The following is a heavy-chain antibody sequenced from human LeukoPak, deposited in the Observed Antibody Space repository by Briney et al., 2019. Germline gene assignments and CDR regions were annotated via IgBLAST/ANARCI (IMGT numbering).Heavy chain of an antibody. J-gene: IGHJ3*02. CDR1: GFSFSSYW. V-gene: IGHV3-74*01. CDR2: IKSDGSST. CDR3: ATVGGVSGRAFDM. D-gene: IGHD2-8*01. Sequence: GGSLRLSCVASGFSFSSYWLHWVRQAPGKGLVWVSHIKSDGSSTSYADSVKGRFTISRDNAKNTLYLQMNSLRVEDAAVYYCATVGGVSGRAFDMWGQGTVVTVSS.